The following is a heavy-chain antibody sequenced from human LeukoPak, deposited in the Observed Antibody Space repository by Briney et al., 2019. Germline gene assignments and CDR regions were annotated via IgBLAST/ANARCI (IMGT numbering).Heavy chain of an antibody. J-gene: IGHJ6*03. Sequence: GASVKVSCKASGGTFSSYAISWVRQAPGQGLEWMGIVNPSGGSTSYAQKFQGRVTMTRDTSTSTVYMELSSLRSEDTAMYYCARDPGYSGRYYSYYYYMDVWGKGTTVTVSS. CDR3: ARDPGYSGRYYSYYYYMDV. CDR1: GGTFSSYA. V-gene: IGHV1-46*01. CDR2: VNPSGGST. D-gene: IGHD1-26*01.